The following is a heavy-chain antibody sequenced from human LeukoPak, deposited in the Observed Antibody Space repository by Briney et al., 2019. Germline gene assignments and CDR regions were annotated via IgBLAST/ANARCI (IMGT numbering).Heavy chain of an antibody. J-gene: IGHJ4*02. CDR3: ARFQEYSGSYYFDY. V-gene: IGHV1-69*04. D-gene: IGHD1-26*01. CDR1: GGTFSSYA. CDR2: IIPILGIA. Sequence: ASVKVSCKASGGTFSSYAISWVRQAPGQGLEWVGRIIPILGIANYAQKFQGRVTITADKSTSTAYMELSSLRSEDTAVYYCARFQEYSGSYYFDYWGQGTLVTVSS.